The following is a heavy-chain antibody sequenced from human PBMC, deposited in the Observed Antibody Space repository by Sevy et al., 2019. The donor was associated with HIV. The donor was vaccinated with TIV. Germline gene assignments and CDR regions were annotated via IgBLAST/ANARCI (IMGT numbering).Heavy chain of an antibody. D-gene: IGHD3-22*01. V-gene: IGHV5-51*01. Sequence: GESLKISCKGSGYSFTSYWIGWVRQMPGKGLEWMGIIYPGDSDTRYSPSFQGQVTISADKSISTAYLQCSSLKASDTAMYYCARAMIVVVPQEHDAFDIWGQGTMVTVSS. CDR3: ARAMIVVVPQEHDAFDI. CDR2: IYPGDSDT. CDR1: GYSFTSYW. J-gene: IGHJ3*02.